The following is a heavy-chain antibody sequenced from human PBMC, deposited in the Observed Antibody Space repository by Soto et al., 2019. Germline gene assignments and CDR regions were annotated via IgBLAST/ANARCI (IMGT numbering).Heavy chain of an antibody. CDR2: ISSSSSYI. D-gene: IGHD6-19*01. CDR1: GFTFSSYS. Sequence: EVQLVESGGGLVKPGGSLRLSCAASGFTFSSYSMNWVRQAPGKGLEWVSSISSSSSYIYYADSVKGRFTISRDNAKNSLYLQMNSLRAEDTAVYYCARSHQYSSGWFDAFDIWGQGTMVTVS. J-gene: IGHJ3*02. CDR3: ARSHQYSSGWFDAFDI. V-gene: IGHV3-21*01.